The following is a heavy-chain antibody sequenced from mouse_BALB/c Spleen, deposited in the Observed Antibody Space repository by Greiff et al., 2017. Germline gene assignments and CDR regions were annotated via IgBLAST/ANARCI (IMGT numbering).Heavy chain of an antibody. CDR3: ARGGYYGSSYELDY. D-gene: IGHD1-1*01. Sequence: EVKLMESGGGLVKPGGSLKLSCAASGFTFSDYYMYWVRQTPEKRLEWVATISDGGSYTYYPDSVKGRFTISRDNAKNNLYLQMSSLKSEDTAMYYCARGGYYGSSYELDYWGQGTTLTVSS. CDR2: ISDGGSYT. CDR1: GFTFSDYY. V-gene: IGHV5-4*02. J-gene: IGHJ2*01.